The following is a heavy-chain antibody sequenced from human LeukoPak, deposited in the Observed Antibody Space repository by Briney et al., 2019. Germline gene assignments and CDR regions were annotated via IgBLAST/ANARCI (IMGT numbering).Heavy chain of an antibody. J-gene: IGHJ6*04. V-gene: IGHV4-34*01. CDR2: INHSGST. CDR1: GGSFSGYY. D-gene: IGHD3-10*01. CDR3: ARVGRWFGELVGYYYYYGMDV. Sequence: SETLSLNCAVYGGSFSGYYWSWIRQPPGKGLEWIGDINHSGSTNYNPSLKSRVTISVDTSKNQFSLKLSSVTAADTAVYYCARVGRWFGELVGYYYYYGMDVWGKGTTVTVSS.